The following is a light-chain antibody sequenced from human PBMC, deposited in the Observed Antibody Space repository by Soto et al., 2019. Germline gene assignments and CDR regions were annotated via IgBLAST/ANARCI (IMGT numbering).Light chain of an antibody. J-gene: IGLJ1*01. CDR3: AACDDSLNALV. V-gene: IGLV1-44*01. CDR2: SNN. CDR1: SSNIGSNT. Sequence: QSVLTQPPSASGTPGQRVTISCSGSSSNIGSNTVSWCQQVPGTAPKLLIYSNNQRPSGVPDRFSGSKSGTSASLATSGLQSEDEADYYCAACDDSLNALVFGTGTKLTVL.